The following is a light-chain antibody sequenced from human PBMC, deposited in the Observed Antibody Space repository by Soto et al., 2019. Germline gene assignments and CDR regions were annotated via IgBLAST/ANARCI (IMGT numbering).Light chain of an antibody. V-gene: IGKV4-1*01. Sequence: DIVMTQSPDSLPVSLGERATINCKSSQSVLHPSTNKNSLAWFQQKPGQPPRLLIYWASTRGSGVPDRFSGSGAGSDFTLTISSLQAEDVAVYSCQQYYSAPWTFGQGTRVEIK. J-gene: IGKJ1*01. CDR1: QSVLHPSTNKNS. CDR3: QQYYSAPWT. CDR2: WAS.